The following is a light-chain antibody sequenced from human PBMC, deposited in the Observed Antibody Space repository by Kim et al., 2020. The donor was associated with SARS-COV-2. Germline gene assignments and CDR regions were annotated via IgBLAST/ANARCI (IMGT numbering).Light chain of an antibody. CDR2: YDT. CDR1: NIGRQS. J-gene: IGLJ2*01. CDR3: QVWDSSSDHVV. V-gene: IGLV3-21*04. Sequence: APGKTDRITCGGNNIGRQSVHWYQQKPGQAPVLVLYYDTNRPSGIPERFSGSNSGNTATLTISRVEAGDEADYYCQVWDSSSDHVVFGGGTKLTAL.